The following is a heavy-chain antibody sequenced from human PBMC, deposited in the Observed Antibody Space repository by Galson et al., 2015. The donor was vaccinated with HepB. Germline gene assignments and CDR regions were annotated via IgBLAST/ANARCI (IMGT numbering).Heavy chain of an antibody. CDR1: GFTFSTYA. CDR2: IGQSGGNT. J-gene: IGHJ4*02. CDR3: ASNRVGAIFDC. D-gene: IGHD1-26*01. Sequence: SLRLSCAATGFTFSTYAMSWVRQAPGTGLEWVSAIGQSGGNTYYADSVRGRFTISRDNSRKTVYLQMNSLRVDDTAVYYCASNRVGAIFDCWGQGALVAVSS. V-gene: IGHV3-23*01.